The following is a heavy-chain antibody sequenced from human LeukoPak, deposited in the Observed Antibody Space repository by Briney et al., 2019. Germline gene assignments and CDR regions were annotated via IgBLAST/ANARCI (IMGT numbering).Heavy chain of an antibody. D-gene: IGHD3-10*01. CDR3: ARVSDESTSHPTSTLDNWFDP. J-gene: IGHJ5*02. Sequence: SETLSLTCTVSGGSISGGRYYWGWIRQPPGKDLDWIGTVYYSGSTYYNPSLKSRVTISVDTSKNQFSLKLRSVTAADTAVYYCARVSDESTSHPTSTLDNWFDPWGQGTLVTVSS. CDR1: GGSISGGRYY. CDR2: VYYSGST. V-gene: IGHV4-39*07.